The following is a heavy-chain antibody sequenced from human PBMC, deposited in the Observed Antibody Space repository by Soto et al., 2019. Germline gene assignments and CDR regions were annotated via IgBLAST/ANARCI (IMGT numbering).Heavy chain of an antibody. CDR2: IYPGDSDT. Sequence: PGESLKISCKGSGYIFTSYCNGGVRQMPGKGLEWMGIIYPGDSDTRYSPSFQGQVTISADKSISTAYLQWSSLKASDTAMYYCGRRGSPQYALAVCGQGTTGTLYS. CDR3: GRRGSPQYALAV. CDR1: GYIFTSYC. J-gene: IGHJ6*01. V-gene: IGHV5-51*01. D-gene: IGHD1-26*01.